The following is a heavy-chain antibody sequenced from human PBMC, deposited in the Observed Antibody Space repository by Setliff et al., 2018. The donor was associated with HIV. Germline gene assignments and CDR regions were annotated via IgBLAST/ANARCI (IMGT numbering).Heavy chain of an antibody. CDR2: IYTSGST. V-gene: IGHV4-4*09. J-gene: IGHJ5*02. D-gene: IGHD2-2*01. CDR3: ARRAVQDGSITSSNWFDP. CDR1: GDSISTYS. Sequence: PSETLSLTCTVSGDSISTYSWNWIRQPPGKGLEWIGYIYTSGSTNYNPSLKSRVTISADSSKHQFSLKLSSVTAADTAVYYCARRAVQDGSITSSNWFDPWGQGTLVTVSS.